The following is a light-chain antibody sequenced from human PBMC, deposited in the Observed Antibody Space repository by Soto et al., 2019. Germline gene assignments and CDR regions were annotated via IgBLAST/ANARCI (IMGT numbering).Light chain of an antibody. J-gene: IGKJ1*01. CDR1: QSVSNN. CDR2: GAS. Sequence: EIVMTQSPGTLSLSPGERATLSCRASQSVSNNYLAWYQQKPGQAPRLLLYGASTRATGIPARFSGSGSGTEFTLTISSLQSEAFAVYYCQQYNNWPPWTFGQGTKVDI. V-gene: IGKV3-15*01. CDR3: QQYNNWPPWT.